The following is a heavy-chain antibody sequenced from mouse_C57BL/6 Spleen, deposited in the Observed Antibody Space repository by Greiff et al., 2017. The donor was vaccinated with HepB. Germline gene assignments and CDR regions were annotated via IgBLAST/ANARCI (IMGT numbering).Heavy chain of an antibody. V-gene: IGHV5-17*01. J-gene: IGHJ4*01. CDR1: GFTFSDYG. D-gene: IGHD2-3*01. CDR3: ARRDGYSYYYAMDY. Sequence: EVKVVESGGGLVKPGGSLKLSCAASGFTFSDYGMHWVRQAPEKGLEWVAYISSGSSTIYYADTVKGRFTISRDNAKNTLFLQMTSLRSEDTAMYYCARRDGYSYYYAMDYWGQGTSVTVSS. CDR2: ISSGSSTI.